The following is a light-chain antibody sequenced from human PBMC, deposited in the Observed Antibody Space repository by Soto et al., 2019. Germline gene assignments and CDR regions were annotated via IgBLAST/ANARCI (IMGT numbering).Light chain of an antibody. CDR3: QQTYNSPLT. J-gene: IGKJ4*01. CDR2: AAS. Sequence: DIQMTQSPSPLSASVGDRVTITCRASQTINNYLNWYQQRPGKAPQLLVYAASSLQSGVPPRFSGSGSGTDFALTIASLQPEDFATYFCQQTYNSPLTFGGGTKV. CDR1: QTINNY. V-gene: IGKV1-39*01.